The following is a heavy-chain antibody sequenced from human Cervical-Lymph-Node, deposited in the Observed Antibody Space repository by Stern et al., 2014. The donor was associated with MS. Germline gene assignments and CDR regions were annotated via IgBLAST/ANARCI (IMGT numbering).Heavy chain of an antibody. J-gene: IGHJ3*02. CDR1: GFTFSSYS. CDR3: ASYGDYLPHAFDI. CDR2: LSSSRCTI. V-gene: IGHV3-48*02. D-gene: IGHD4-17*01. Sequence: AQLVQSGGGLVQPGGSPRLSCAASGFTFSSYSMNWVRQAPGQGLEWVSYLSSSRCTIYYADSGKDRYTLTIENAKNTLYLQMNSLRDEVTAVYSYASYGDYLPHAFDIWGQGTMVTVSS.